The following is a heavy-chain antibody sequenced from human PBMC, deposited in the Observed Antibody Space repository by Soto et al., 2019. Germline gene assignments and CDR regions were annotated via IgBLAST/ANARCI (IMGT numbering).Heavy chain of an antibody. CDR3: ARDLYLRTGPWGMDV. CDR2: VYYSGTP. V-gene: IGHV4-61*01. CDR1: GGSVSSATYY. Sequence: QVRLQESGPGLVKPSETLSLTCTVSGGSVSSATYYWNWIRQPPGKGLEWIGSVYYSGTPNYNPSLKSRVTISMDTSYNRLSLKLRSVTAADTAVYYCARDLYLRTGPWGMDVWGQGTTVTVSS. J-gene: IGHJ6*02. D-gene: IGHD3-9*01.